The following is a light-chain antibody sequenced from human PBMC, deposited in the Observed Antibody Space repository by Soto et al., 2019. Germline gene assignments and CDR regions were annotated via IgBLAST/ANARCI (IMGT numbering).Light chain of an antibody. V-gene: IGKV3-20*01. CDR1: QSISSSF. Sequence: EIVLTQSPGTLSLSPGERATLSCRASQSISSSFIAWYQQKPGQTPRLLIYGASSRATGIPDRFSGSVSGTDFTLTIDRLEPVDFAVYYCQQYGTSPYTFGQGTKLEVK. CDR2: GAS. J-gene: IGKJ2*01. CDR3: QQYGTSPYT.